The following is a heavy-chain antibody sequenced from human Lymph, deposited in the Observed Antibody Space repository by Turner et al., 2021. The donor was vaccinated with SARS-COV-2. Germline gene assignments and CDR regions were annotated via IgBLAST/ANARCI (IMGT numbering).Heavy chain of an antibody. Sequence: EVQLVESGGGLVQPGGSLQLSCAASGFTFSLFWMSWVRQAPGKGLEWVANIKQDGSEKYYVDSVKGRFTISRDNAKNSLYLQMNSLRAEDTAVYYCARVEMATISFDYWGQGTLVPVSS. CDR3: ARVEMATISFDY. CDR1: GFTFSLFW. J-gene: IGHJ4*02. CDR2: IKQDGSEK. V-gene: IGHV3-7*01.